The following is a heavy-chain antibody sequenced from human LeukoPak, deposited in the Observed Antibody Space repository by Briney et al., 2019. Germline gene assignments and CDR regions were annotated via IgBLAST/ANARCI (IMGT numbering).Heavy chain of an antibody. Sequence: ASVKVSCKASGYTFTSYGISWVRQAPGQGLEWMGWISAYNGNTNYAQKLQGRVTMTTDTSTSTAYMELWSLRSDDTAVYYCARDGDWEPLTDAFDIWGQGTMVTVSS. CDR3: ARDGDWEPLTDAFDI. CDR2: ISAYNGNT. J-gene: IGHJ3*02. V-gene: IGHV1-18*01. CDR1: GYTFTSYG. D-gene: IGHD2-21*01.